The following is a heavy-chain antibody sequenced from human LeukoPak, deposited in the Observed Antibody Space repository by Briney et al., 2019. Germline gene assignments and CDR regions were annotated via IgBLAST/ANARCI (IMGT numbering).Heavy chain of an antibody. Sequence: SETLSLTCTVSGGSISSYYWSWIRQPAGKGLEWIGRIYTSGSTNYNPSLKSRVTMSVDTSKNQSSLKLSSVTAADTAVYYCARGFSSSWKVNYYYYYMDVWGKGTTVTVSS. J-gene: IGHJ6*03. D-gene: IGHD6-6*01. CDR1: GGSISSYY. V-gene: IGHV4-4*07. CDR2: IYTSGST. CDR3: ARGFSSSWKVNYYYYYMDV.